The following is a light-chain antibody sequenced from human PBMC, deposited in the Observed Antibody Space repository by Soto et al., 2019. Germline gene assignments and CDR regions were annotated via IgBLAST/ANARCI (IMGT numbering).Light chain of an antibody. J-gene: IGLJ1*01. CDR2: DVS. CDR1: SSDVGGYNY. CDR3: SSYTTSSTYV. V-gene: IGLV2-14*03. Sequence: QSVLTQPASVSGSPGQSITISCTGTSSDVGGYNYVSWYQHHPGKAPKLMISDVSNRPSGVSNRFSGSKSGNTASLTISELQTGDEADYYCSSYTTSSTYVFGTGTKVT.